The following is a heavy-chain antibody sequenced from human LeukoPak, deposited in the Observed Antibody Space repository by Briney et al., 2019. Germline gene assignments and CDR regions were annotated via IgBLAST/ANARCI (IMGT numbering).Heavy chain of an antibody. Sequence: SETLSPTCTVSGASISSYYWSWIRQPPGKGLEWIGYVYYRGSTTYNPSLKSRVTISVDASKDQFSLKLSSVTAADTAVYYCASALFFYYMDVWGKGTTVTVSS. CDR1: GASISSYY. J-gene: IGHJ6*03. V-gene: IGHV4-59*01. CDR3: ASALFFYYMDV. CDR2: VYYRGST. D-gene: IGHD2/OR15-2a*01.